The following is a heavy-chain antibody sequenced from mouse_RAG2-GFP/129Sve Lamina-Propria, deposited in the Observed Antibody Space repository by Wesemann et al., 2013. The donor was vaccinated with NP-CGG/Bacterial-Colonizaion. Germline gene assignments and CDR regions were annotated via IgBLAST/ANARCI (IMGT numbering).Heavy chain of an antibody. CDR2: IYPGSGST. J-gene: IGHJ4*01. CDR1: GYTFTSYW. CDR3: ARRRTYYYGSSGYAMDY. V-gene: IGHV1-55*01. Sequence: QVQLQQPGAELVKPGASVKMSCKASGYTFTSYWITWVKQRPGQGLEWIGDIYPGSGSTNYNEKFKSKATLTVDTSSSTAYMQLSSLTSEDSAVYYCARRRTYYYGSSGYAMDYWGQGTSVTVSS. D-gene: IGHD1-1*01.